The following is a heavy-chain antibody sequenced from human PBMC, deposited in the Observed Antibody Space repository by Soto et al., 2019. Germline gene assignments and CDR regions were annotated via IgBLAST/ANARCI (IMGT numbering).Heavy chain of an antibody. V-gene: IGHV4-34*01. CDR3: ARGVVATITFPFDY. CDR1: GGSFSGYY. Sequence: QVQLQQWGAGLLKPSETLSLTCAVYGGSFSGYYWSWIRQPPGKGLEWIGEINHSGSTNYNPSLKSRGTISVDTSKNQFSLKLSSVTAADTAVYYCARGVVATITFPFDYWGQGTLVTVSS. CDR2: INHSGST. D-gene: IGHD5-12*01. J-gene: IGHJ4*02.